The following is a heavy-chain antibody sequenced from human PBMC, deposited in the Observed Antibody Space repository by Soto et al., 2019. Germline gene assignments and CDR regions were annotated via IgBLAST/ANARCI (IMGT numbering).Heavy chain of an antibody. CDR1: GFTFSSSA. CDR3: ANPRRGSHYYFDY. CDR2: ISGSGGST. J-gene: IGHJ4*02. Sequence: GGSLRLSCAASGFTFSSSAMSWVRQAPGKGLEWVSAISGSGGSTSYADSVKGRFTISRDNSKNTLYLQMNSLRAEDTAVYYCANPRRGSHYYFDYWGQGTLVTVSS. V-gene: IGHV3-23*01.